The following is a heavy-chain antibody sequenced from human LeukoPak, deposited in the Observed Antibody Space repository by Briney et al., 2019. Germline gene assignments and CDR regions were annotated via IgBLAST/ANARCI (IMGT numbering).Heavy chain of an antibody. J-gene: IGHJ4*02. D-gene: IGHD4-17*01. CDR2: IIPIFGTA. CDR3: ARSPYGDYAGAWEY. CDR1: GYTFTSYD. V-gene: IGHV1-69*13. Sequence: GASVTVSCKASGYTFTSYDINWVRQAPGQGLEWMGGIIPIFGTANYAQKFQGRVTITADESTSTAYMELSSLRSEDTAVYYCARSPYGDYAGAWEYWGQGTLVTVSS.